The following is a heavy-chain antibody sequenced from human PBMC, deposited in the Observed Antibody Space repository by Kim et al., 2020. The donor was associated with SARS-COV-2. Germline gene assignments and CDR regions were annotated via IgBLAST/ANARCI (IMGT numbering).Heavy chain of an antibody. J-gene: IGHJ3*02. D-gene: IGHD1-1*01. V-gene: IGHV1-69*04. CDR3: ARNDPPGLGGSGYPYAFDI. CDR1: GGTFSSYA. Sequence: SVKVSCKASGGTFSSYAISWVRQAPGQGLEWMGRIIPILGIANYAQKFQGRVTITADKSTSTAYMELSSLRSEDTAVYYCARNDPPGLGGSGYPYAFDIWGQGTMVTVSS. CDR2: IIPILGIA.